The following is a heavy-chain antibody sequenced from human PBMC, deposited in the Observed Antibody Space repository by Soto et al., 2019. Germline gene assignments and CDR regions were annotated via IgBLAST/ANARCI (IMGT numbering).Heavy chain of an antibody. J-gene: IGHJ4*02. V-gene: IGHV3-21*04. CDR3: AGALGIPKRMFDY. CDR2: ISGSGDNI. Sequence: GGSLRLSCLASGFSFNSFDINWIRRALVRGLEWVASISGSGDNIYYGDSMQGRFTIYRDNSKRSFFLNCTGVRVEQTAVYYCAGALGIPKRMFDYCGQGTFVNVSS. D-gene: IGHD6-13*01. CDR1: GFSFNSFD.